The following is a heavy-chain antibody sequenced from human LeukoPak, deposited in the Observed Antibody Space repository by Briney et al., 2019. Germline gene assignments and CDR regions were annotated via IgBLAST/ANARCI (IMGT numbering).Heavy chain of an antibody. J-gene: IGHJ4*02. CDR3: ATPTVPTGVDYFYY. Sequence: GGSLRLSCAASGFTFSSYWMSWGRQAPGKGLEWVANIKQDGSEKYYVDSVKGRFTISRDNAKNSLYLQMNSLRAEDTAVYYCATPTVPTGVDYFYYWGQGTLVTVSS. CDR1: GFTFSSYW. CDR2: IKQDGSEK. D-gene: IGHD4-17*01. V-gene: IGHV3-7*02.